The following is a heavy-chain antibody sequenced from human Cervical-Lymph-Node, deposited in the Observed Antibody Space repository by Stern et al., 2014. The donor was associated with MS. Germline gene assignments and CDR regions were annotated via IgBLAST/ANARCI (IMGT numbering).Heavy chain of an antibody. V-gene: IGHV4-59*01. D-gene: IGHD6-13*01. CDR2: IYYSGST. CDR3: ARDRERGIEAYWFDP. J-gene: IGHJ5*02. CDR1: GGSISSYY. Sequence: QVQLVESGPGLVKPSETLSLTCSVSGGSISSYYWNWIRQPPGKGLEWIGDIYYSGSTNYNPSLQSRVSISVDTSKNQFSLTLSSVTTADTAMYYCARDRERGIEAYWFDPWGQGSLVTVSS.